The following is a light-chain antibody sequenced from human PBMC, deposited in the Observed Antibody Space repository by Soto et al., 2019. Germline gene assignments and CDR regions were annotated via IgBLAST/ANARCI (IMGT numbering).Light chain of an antibody. Sequence: EIVLTQSPATLSLSPGERATLSCRASQSVSSYLAWYQQKPGQAPRLLIYDASNRATGIPARFSGSGSGTDFTLPISSLEPVDFAVYDCQQRRNWPPTFGQGTRLEIK. CDR3: QQRRNWPPT. CDR2: DAS. J-gene: IGKJ5*01. V-gene: IGKV3-11*01. CDR1: QSVSSY.